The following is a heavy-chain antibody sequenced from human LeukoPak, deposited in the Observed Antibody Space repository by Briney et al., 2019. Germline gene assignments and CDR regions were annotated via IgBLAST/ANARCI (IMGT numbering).Heavy chain of an antibody. CDR3: ARGYYYDI. D-gene: IGHD3-22*01. V-gene: IGHV3-53*01. J-gene: IGHJ4*02. Sequence: PGGSLRLSCAASGFTVSSNYMSWVCQAPGKGLEWVSVIYSGGSIYYADSVKGRFTISRDNSENTLYLQMNSLRAEDTAVYYCARGYYYDIWGQGTLVTVSS. CDR2: IYSGGSI. CDR1: GFTVSSNY.